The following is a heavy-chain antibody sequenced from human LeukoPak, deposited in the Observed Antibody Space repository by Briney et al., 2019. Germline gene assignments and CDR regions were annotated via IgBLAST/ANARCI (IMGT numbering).Heavy chain of an antibody. D-gene: IGHD2-2*01. V-gene: IGHV4-34*01. CDR3: ARGDCSSTSCYRNWFDP. CDR2: INHSGST. CDR1: GGSFSGYY. J-gene: IGHJ5*02. Sequence: SETLSLTCAVYGGSFSGYYWSWIRQPPGKGLEWIGEINHSGSTNYNPSLKSRVTISVGTSKNQFSLKLSSVTAADTAVYYCARGDCSSTSCYRNWFDPWGQGTLVTVSS.